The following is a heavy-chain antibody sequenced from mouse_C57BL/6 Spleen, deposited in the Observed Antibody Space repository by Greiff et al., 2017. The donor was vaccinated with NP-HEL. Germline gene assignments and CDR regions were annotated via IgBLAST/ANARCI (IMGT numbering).Heavy chain of an antibody. CDR1: GYTFTSYG. D-gene: IGHD4-1*01. CDR2: IYIGNGYT. V-gene: IGHV1-58*01. J-gene: IGHJ1*03. CDR3: ARNWEGPYWYFDV. Sequence: VQLQQSGAELVRPGSSVKMSCKTSGYTFTSYGINWVKQRPGQGLEWIGYIYIGNGYTEYNEKFKGKATLTSDTSSITAYMQLSSLTSEDSAIYFGARNWEGPYWYFDVWGTGTTVTVSS.